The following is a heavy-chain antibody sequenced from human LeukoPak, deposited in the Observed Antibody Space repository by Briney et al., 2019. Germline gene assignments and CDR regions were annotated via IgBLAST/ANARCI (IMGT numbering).Heavy chain of an antibody. CDR2: IKQDGSEK. D-gene: IGHD3-10*01. V-gene: IGHV3-7*01. CDR1: GFTFSSYW. CDR3: ARGRALGGSGSLGNYYYYMDV. Sequence: GRSLRLSCAASGFTFSSYWMSWVRQAPGKGLEWVANIKQDGSEKYYVDSVKGRFTISRDNAKNSLYLQMNSLRAEDTAVYYCARGRALGGSGSLGNYYYYMDVWGKGTTVTVSS. J-gene: IGHJ6*03.